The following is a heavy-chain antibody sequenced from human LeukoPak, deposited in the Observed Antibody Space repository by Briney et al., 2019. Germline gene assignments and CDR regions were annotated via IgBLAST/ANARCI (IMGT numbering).Heavy chain of an antibody. Sequence: ASVKVSCKASGYTFTGYYMHWVRQAPGQGLEWMGWINPNSGGTNYAQKFQGRVTMTRDTSISTAYMELSRLRSDDTAVYYCARGADTYYDFWSGYYVFDYWGQGTLVTVSS. D-gene: IGHD3-3*01. V-gene: IGHV1-2*02. CDR2: INPNSGGT. CDR1: GYTFTGYY. J-gene: IGHJ4*02. CDR3: ARGADTYYDFWSGYYVFDY.